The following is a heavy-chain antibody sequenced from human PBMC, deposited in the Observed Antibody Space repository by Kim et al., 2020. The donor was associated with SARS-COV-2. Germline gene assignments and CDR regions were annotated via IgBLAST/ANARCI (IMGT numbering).Heavy chain of an antibody. D-gene: IGHD5-12*01. CDR2: IKAPEDTT. CDR1: GFSFGTFD. J-gene: IGHJ4*02. Sequence: GGSLRLSCVASGFSFGTFDMSWVRQAPGKGLKWVSVIKAPEDTTYYAESVKGRSTVSRDSASNTLYLQMNSQRADDTAVYYCVKGAWLDYWGPGTLVTVSS. CDR3: VKGAWLDY. V-gene: IGHV3-23*01.